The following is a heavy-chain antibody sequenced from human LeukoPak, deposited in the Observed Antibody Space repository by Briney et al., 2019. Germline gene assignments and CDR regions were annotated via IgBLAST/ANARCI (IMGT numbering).Heavy chain of an antibody. J-gene: IGHJ5*02. CDR2: IYPGDSDT. V-gene: IGHV5-51*01. CDR1: GYSFTTYW. Sequence: GESLKISCKGSGYSFTTYWIAWVRQMPGKGLEWMWIIYPGDSDTRYSPSFQGQVTISAGKSISTAYLRWSTVKASDTAMYYCARQSPYCTSTSCSATWFDPWGQGTLVTVSS. D-gene: IGHD2-2*01. CDR3: ARQSPYCTSTSCSATWFDP.